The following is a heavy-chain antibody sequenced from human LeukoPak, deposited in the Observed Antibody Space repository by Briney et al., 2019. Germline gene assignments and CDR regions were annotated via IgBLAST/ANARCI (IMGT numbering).Heavy chain of an antibody. CDR1: GYTFTSYG. Sequence: GASVKVSCKASGYTFTSYGISWVRQAPGPGLEWMGWISAYNGNTNYAQKLQGKVTMTTDTSTSTAYMELRSLRSDDTAVHYCARAIAVTGTTTDFQHWGQGTLVTVSS. CDR2: ISAYNGNT. CDR3: ARAIAVTGTTTDFQH. V-gene: IGHV1-18*01. J-gene: IGHJ1*01. D-gene: IGHD6-19*01.